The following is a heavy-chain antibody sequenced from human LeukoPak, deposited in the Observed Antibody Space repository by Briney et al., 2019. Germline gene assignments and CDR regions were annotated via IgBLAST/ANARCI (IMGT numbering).Heavy chain of an antibody. CDR3: ATGSHSSSSPSYYYYMDV. V-gene: IGHV1-24*01. D-gene: IGHD6-6*01. Sequence: ASVKVSCKVSGYTLTELSMHWVRQAPGKGLEWMGGFDPEDGETVYAQKFQGRVTMTEDTSTDTAYMELSSLRSEDTAVYSCATGSHSSSSPSYYYYMDVWGKGTTVTVSS. CDR1: GYTLTELS. CDR2: FDPEDGET. J-gene: IGHJ6*03.